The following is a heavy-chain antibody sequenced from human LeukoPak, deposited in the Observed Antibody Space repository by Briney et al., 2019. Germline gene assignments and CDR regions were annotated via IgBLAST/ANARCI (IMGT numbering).Heavy chain of an antibody. CDR3: ARISAAAVEP. D-gene: IGHD6-13*01. CDR2: IYHSGST. Sequence: SETLSLTCTVSGGSISSYYWSYIRQPPGKGLEYIGYIYHSGSTNYNPSLKSRVTISVDTSKNQFSLRLTSVTAADTAVYYCARISAAAVEPWGKGTTVTISS. J-gene: IGHJ6*04. V-gene: IGHV4-59*01. CDR1: GGSISSYY.